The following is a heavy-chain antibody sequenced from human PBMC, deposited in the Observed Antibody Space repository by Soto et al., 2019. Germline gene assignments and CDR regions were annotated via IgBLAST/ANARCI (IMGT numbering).Heavy chain of an antibody. J-gene: IGHJ5*02. D-gene: IGHD3-3*01. CDR3: AKVCRGFFFLSGYYVDH. CDR2: VSGSGSRT. CDR1: GVTFSSYA. Sequence: EVQLLESGGGLVQPGGSLRLSCVASGVTFSSYAMTWVRQAPGKGLEWVSTVSGSGSRTDYADSVKGRFTISRDNSKNPVYLQMSSLRDDDTAVYYCAKVCRGFFFLSGYYVDHWGQGTLVAVSS. V-gene: IGHV3-23*01.